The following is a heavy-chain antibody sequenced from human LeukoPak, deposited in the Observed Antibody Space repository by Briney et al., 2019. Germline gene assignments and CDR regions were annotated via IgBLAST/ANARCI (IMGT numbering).Heavy chain of an antibody. V-gene: IGHV4-4*07. D-gene: IGHD6-6*01. J-gene: IGHJ5*02. Sequence: SEALSLTCTVSGGSISSYYWSWIRQPAGKGLEWIGRIYTSGSTNYNPALKSRVTMSVDTSKNQFSLKLSSVTAADTAVYYCARERRGGRQQLGGTGFDRWGQGTLVTVSS. CDR2: IYTSGST. CDR3: ARERRGGRQQLGGTGFDR. CDR1: GGSISSYY.